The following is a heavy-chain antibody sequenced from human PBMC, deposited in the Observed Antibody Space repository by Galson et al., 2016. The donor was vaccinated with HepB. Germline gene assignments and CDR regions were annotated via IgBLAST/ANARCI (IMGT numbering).Heavy chain of an antibody. J-gene: IGHJ6*02. CDR3: AKDLERYGGNSAAYYYYGMDV. V-gene: IGHV3-30*18. CDR1: GFTFKIYG. D-gene: IGHD4-23*01. CDR2: ISYAGTYT. Sequence: SLRLSCAAPGFTFKIYGMHWVRQAPGKGLEWVAVISYAGTYTYYGDPVKGRCTISRDNSKNTLYLQMNSLRPEDTATYYCAKDLERYGGNSAAYYYYGMDVWGQGTTVTVSS.